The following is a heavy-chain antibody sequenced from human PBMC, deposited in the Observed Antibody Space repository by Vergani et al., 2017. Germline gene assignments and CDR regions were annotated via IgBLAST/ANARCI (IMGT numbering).Heavy chain of an antibody. J-gene: IGHJ4*02. V-gene: IGHV4-34*01. Sequence: QVQLQQWGAGLLKPSETLSLTCAVYGGSFSGYYWSWIRQPPGKGLEWIGEINHSGSTNYNPSLKSRVTISVDTSKNQCSLKLSSVTAADTAVYYCASDYYDSSGYGGYWGQGTLVTVSS. CDR3: ASDYYDSSGYGGY. CDR2: INHSGST. CDR1: GGSFSGYY. D-gene: IGHD3-22*01.